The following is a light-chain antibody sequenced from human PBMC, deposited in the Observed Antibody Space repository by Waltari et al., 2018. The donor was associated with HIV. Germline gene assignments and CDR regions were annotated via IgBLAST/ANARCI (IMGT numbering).Light chain of an antibody. CDR3: CSYSGTGVV. CDR2: EVI. Sequence: QSALTQPASVSGSPGQSLTISCTGTSSAVGAYNLVSWYQKYPGKAPKLMIFEVIKRPSGVSDRFSGSRSGNTASLTISGLQTEDEGDYYCCSYSGTGVVFGGGTKVTVL. J-gene: IGLJ2*01. CDR1: SSAVGAYNL. V-gene: IGLV2-23*02.